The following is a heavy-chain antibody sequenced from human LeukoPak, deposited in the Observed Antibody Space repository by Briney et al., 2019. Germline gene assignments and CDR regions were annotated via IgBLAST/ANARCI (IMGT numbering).Heavy chain of an antibody. Sequence: ASVKVSCKASGYTFTSYYMHWVRQAPGQGLEWMGIINPSGGSTSYAQKFQGRVTITADESTSTAYMEPSSLRSEDTAVYYCADINSLYYDSSGYSHVWGQGTLVTVSS. D-gene: IGHD3-22*01. CDR1: GYTFTSYY. V-gene: IGHV1-46*01. CDR3: ADINSLYYDSSGYSHV. J-gene: IGHJ4*02. CDR2: INPSGGST.